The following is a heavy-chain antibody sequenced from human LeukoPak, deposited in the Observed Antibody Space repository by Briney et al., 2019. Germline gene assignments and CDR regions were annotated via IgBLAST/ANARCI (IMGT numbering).Heavy chain of an antibody. V-gene: IGHV4-39*07. J-gene: IGHJ5*02. CDR2: IYYTGST. CDR3: ARDTQGSGWYGGWFDP. D-gene: IGHD6-19*01. Sequence: SETLSLTCSVSDVSISSSDFYWGWIRQPPGKGLEWIGSIYYTGSTYYNPSLKSRVTMSVDTSKNQFSLKLSSVTAADTAVYYCARDTQGSGWYGGWFDPWGQGTLVTVSS. CDR1: DVSISSSDFY.